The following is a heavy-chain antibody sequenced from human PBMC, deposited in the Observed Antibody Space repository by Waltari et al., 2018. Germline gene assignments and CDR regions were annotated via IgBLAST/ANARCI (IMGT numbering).Heavy chain of an antibody. CDR3: AGAPRYPYDDYYYMDV. CDR1: GFTFSSYS. D-gene: IGHD1-1*01. CDR2: LSSSSSTK. V-gene: IGHV3-21*01. J-gene: IGHJ6*03. Sequence: EVQLVESGGGLVKPGGSLRLSCAASGFTFSSYSMNWVRPAPGTGLEWVSSLSSSSSTKDWADSVKGRFTSSRDNAKNSLYLQMNSLRAEDTAVYYCAGAPRYPYDDYYYMDVWGKGTTVTISS.